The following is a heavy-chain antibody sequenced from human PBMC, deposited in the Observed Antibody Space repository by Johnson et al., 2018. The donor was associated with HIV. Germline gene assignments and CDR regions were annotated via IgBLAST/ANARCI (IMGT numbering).Heavy chain of an antibody. J-gene: IGHJ3*02. CDR1: GFTFDDYT. V-gene: IGHV3-43*01. CDR2: IRWDGGST. Sequence: VQLVESGGVAVQPGGSLRLSCAASGFTFDDYTMHWVRQAPGKGLEWVSLIRWDGGSTYYADSVKGRFTISRDNSKNSLYLQMNSLRTEDTALYYCAKDMGRYSGSYGNYDAFDIWGQGTMVTVSS. CDR3: AKDMGRYSGSYGNYDAFDI. D-gene: IGHD1-26*01.